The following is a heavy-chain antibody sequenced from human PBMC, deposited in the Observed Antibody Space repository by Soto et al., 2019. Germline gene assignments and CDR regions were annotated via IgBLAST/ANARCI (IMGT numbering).Heavy chain of an antibody. J-gene: IGHJ4*02. D-gene: IGHD3-10*01. V-gene: IGHV1-69*02. CDR1: GGTFSSYT. CDR2: IIPIPGIA. Sequence: GASVKVSCKASGGTFSSYTISWVRQAPGQGLEWMGRIIPIPGIANYAQKFQGRVTITADKSTSTAYMELSSLRSEDTAVYYCSRVDPGETSPFDHWGQGTLVTVSS. CDR3: SRVDPGETSPFDH.